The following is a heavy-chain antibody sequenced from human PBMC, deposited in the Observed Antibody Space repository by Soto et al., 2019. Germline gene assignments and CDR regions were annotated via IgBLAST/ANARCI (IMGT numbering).Heavy chain of an antibody. Sequence: GASVKVSCKAPGDTFTSYYLNWVRQAPGQGLEWMGVINPHGGSTKYAQKFQGRITMTRDTSRSTVYMELSSLRYDDTAIYYCARSSGGNFGIIIEGSNWFDPWGQGTLVTVSS. V-gene: IGHV1-46*01. J-gene: IGHJ5*02. CDR2: INPHGGST. CDR1: GDTFTSYY. D-gene: IGHD3-3*01. CDR3: ARSSGGNFGIIIEGSNWFDP.